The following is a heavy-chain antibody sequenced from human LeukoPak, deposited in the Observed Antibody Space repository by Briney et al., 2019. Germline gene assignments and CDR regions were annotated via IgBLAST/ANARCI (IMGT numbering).Heavy chain of an antibody. Sequence: GGSLRLSCAASGFTFNNYGMHWVRQAPGKGLEWVAFIRYKGNNQYYADSVKGRFTISRDNSKNTLYLQMNSLKGDDTAVYYCARDWDYSTDYWGQGTLVTVSS. J-gene: IGHJ4*02. CDR2: IRYKGNNQ. D-gene: IGHD4-11*01. V-gene: IGHV3-30*02. CDR3: ARDWDYSTDY. CDR1: GFTFNNYG.